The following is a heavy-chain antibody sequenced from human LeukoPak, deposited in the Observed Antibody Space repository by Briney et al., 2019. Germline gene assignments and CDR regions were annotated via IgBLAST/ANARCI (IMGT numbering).Heavy chain of an antibody. CDR2: ITESGDST. CDR1: AFTFPTYG. Sequence: GGSLRLSCAASAFTFPTYGMIWVRQAPGKGLEWVSSITESGDSTYYADSVKGRFTISRDNSKNTLYLQMNSLRAEDTAVYYCAAKTRLSAVTSYYYVDVWGKGTTATVSS. V-gene: IGHV3-23*01. CDR3: AAKTRLSAVTSYYYVDV. J-gene: IGHJ6*03. D-gene: IGHD3-10*01.